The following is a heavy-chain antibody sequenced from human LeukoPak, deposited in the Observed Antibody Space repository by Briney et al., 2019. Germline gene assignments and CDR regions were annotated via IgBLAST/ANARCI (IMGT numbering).Heavy chain of an antibody. CDR1: GGTFSSYA. Sequence: GASVKVSCRASGGTFSSYAISWVRQAPGQGLEGMGGIIPIFGTANYAQKFQGRVTITADKSTSTACMELSSLRSEDTAVYYCARVGGAAAGGGAFDIWGQGTMVTVSS. V-gene: IGHV1-69*06. J-gene: IGHJ3*02. CDR2: IIPIFGTA. D-gene: IGHD6-13*01. CDR3: ARVGGAAAGGGAFDI.